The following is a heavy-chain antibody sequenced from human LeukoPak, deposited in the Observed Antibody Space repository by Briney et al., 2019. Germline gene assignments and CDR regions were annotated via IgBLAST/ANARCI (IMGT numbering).Heavy chain of an antibody. CDR1: GFTFSSYG. V-gene: IGHV3-30*02. D-gene: IGHD3-16*02. Sequence: GGSLRLSCAASGFTFSSYGMHWVRQAPGKGLEWVAFIRYDGSNKYYADSVKGRFTISRDNSKNTLYLQMNSLRAEDTAVYYCAREANYDYVWGSYRYTEYWGQGTLVTVSS. CDR3: AREANYDYVWGSYRYTEY. J-gene: IGHJ4*02. CDR2: IRYDGSNK.